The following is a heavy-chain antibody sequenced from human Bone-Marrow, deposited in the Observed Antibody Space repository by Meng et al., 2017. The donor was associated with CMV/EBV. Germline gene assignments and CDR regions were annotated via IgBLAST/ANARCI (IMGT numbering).Heavy chain of an antibody. Sequence: GGSLRLSCAASTFTFNSYSMNWVRQAPGKGLEWVSYISSSSSTIYYADSVKGRFTISRDNAKNTLYLQMNSLRAEDTAVYYCASIAARPGSDYWGQGTLVTVSS. D-gene: IGHD6-6*01. CDR3: ASIAARPGSDY. CDR1: TFTFNSYS. V-gene: IGHV3-48*04. J-gene: IGHJ4*02. CDR2: ISSSSSTI.